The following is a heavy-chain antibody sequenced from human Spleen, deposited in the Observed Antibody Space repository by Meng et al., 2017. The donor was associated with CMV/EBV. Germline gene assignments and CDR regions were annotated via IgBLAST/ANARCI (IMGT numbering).Heavy chain of an antibody. CDR2: MNPNSGNT. CDR1: GYTFTSYD. D-gene: IGHD4-17*01. CDR3: ARGRIEITVTTYYYYYGLDV. J-gene: IGHJ6*02. Sequence: ASVKVSCKASGYTFTSYDINWVRQATGQGLEWMGWMNPNSGNTGYAQKFQGRDTMTRNTSISTAYMELSSLRSEDTAVYFCARGRIEITVTTYYYYYGLDVWGQGTTVTVSS. V-gene: IGHV1-8*01.